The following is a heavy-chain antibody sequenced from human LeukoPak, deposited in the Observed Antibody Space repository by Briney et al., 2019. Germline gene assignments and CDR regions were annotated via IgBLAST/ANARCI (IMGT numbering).Heavy chain of an antibody. CDR3: ARDQEGFDY. Sequence: ASVKVSCKASGYTFPSYFMHWVRQAPGQGLEWVGMIYPRDGSTSYAQKFQGRVTVTRDTSTSTVHMELSGLRSEDTAVYYCARDQEGFDYWGQGTLVTVSS. V-gene: IGHV1-46*01. CDR1: GYTFPSYF. J-gene: IGHJ4*02. CDR2: IYPRDGST.